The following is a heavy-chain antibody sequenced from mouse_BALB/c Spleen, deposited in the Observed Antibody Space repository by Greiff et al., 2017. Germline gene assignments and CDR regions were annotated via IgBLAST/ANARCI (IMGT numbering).Heavy chain of an antibody. CDR2: INSNGGST. Sequence: EVKVEESGGGLVQPGGSLKLSCAASGFTFSSYGMSWVRQTPDKRLELVATINSNGGSTYYPDSVKGRFTISRDNAKNTLYLQMSSLKSEDTAMYYCARDETMITTGAMDYWGQGTSVTVSS. V-gene: IGHV5-6-3*01. J-gene: IGHJ4*01. CDR3: ARDETMITTGAMDY. D-gene: IGHD2-4*01. CDR1: GFTFSSYG.